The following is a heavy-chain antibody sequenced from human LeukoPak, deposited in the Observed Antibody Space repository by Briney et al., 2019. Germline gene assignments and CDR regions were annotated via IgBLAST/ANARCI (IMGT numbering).Heavy chain of an antibody. CDR1: GYTFTGYY. D-gene: IGHD5-18*01. J-gene: IGHJ6*02. Sequence: ASVEVSCKASGYTFTGYYMNWVRQAPGQGLEWMGWINPNSGGTNYAQKFQGRVTMARDTSISTAYMELSRLRSDDTAVYYCARDTVDTAMEYGMDVWGQGTTVTVSS. CDR3: ARDTVDTAMEYGMDV. CDR2: INPNSGGT. V-gene: IGHV1-2*02.